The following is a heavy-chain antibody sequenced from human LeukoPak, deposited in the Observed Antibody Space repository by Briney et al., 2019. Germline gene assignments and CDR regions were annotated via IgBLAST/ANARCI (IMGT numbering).Heavy chain of an antibody. CDR1: GFTFSSYW. J-gene: IGHJ4*02. CDR3: AKAGYSYGDFDY. Sequence: PGGSLRLSCAASGFTFSSYWMSWVRQAPGKGLEWVANIKEDGSEKYHVDSVKGRFTISRDNAKNSLYLQMNNLRVEDTAVYYCAKAGYSYGDFDYWGQGTLVTVSS. V-gene: IGHV3-7*03. CDR2: IKEDGSEK. D-gene: IGHD5-18*01.